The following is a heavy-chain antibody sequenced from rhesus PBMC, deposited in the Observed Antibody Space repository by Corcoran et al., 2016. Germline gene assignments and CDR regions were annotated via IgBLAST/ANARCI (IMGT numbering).Heavy chain of an antibody. CDR2: IKGDTGNT. CDR1: GGSFRSYW. Sequence: QVQLQESGPGLVKPSETLSLTCAVSGGSFRSYWWSWIRQPPGKGLEGIGEIKGDTGNTNYNPALKSRVTISKEASKNQVSLKLTSVIAADTAVYYCARYVAQVQSCDHWGQGVLVTVSS. J-gene: IGHJ4*01. V-gene: IGHV4-80*01. CDR3: ARYVAQVQSCDH. D-gene: IGHD5-12*01.